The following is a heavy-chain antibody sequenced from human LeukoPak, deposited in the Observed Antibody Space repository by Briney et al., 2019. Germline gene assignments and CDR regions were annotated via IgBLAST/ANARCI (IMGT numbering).Heavy chain of an antibody. V-gene: IGHV4-4*09. Sequence: SETLSLTCTVSGGSISSYYWSWIRQPPGKGLEWIGYIYTSGSTNYNPSLKSRVTISVDTSKNQFSLKLSSVTAADTAVYYCARQTGYRSYYFDYWGQGTLVTVSS. CDR2: IYTSGST. CDR1: GGSISSYY. CDR3: ARQTGYRSYYFDY. D-gene: IGHD1-1*01. J-gene: IGHJ4*02.